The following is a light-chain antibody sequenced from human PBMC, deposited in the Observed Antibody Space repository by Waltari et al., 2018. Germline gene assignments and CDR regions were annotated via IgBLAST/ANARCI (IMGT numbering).Light chain of an antibody. CDR3: QQRSDWLLT. V-gene: IGKV3-11*01. Sequence: EIVLTQSPATLSLSPGERATISCRASQCVSSDLAWYQQKSGQAPRLPIYDASNRATGIPARFSGSGSGTDFTLTTSSTEPEDFAVYYCQQRSDWLLTFGGGTKVEIK. CDR2: DAS. CDR1: QCVSSD. J-gene: IGKJ4*01.